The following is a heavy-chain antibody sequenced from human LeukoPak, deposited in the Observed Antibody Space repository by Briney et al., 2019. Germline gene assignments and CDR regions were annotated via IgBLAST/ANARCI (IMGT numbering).Heavy chain of an antibody. J-gene: IGHJ4*02. CDR1: GGTFSSYT. V-gene: IGHV1-69*02. CDR3: ASSSDCSSTRCYRN. CDR2: IIPILGIA. D-gene: IGHD2-2*02. Sequence: PVKVSCKASGGTFSSYTISWVRQAPGQGLEWMGRIIPILGIANYAQKFQGRVTITADKSTSTAYMELSSLRSEDTAVYYCASSSDCSSTRCYRNWGQGTLVTVSS.